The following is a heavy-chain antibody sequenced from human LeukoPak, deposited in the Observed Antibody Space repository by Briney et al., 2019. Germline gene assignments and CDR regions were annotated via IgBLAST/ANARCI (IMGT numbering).Heavy chain of an antibody. CDR2: INHSGNT. Sequence: PSETLSLTCAVYGGSFSGYYWSWVHQTPGKGLEWIGEINHSGNTNYNPSLKSRATISVDTSKNQFSLKLNSVTAADTAVYYCARASSGVVVIAYRGQGTQVTVSS. J-gene: IGHJ4*02. V-gene: IGHV4-34*01. CDR1: GGSFSGYY. D-gene: IGHD3-22*01. CDR3: ARASSGVVVIAY.